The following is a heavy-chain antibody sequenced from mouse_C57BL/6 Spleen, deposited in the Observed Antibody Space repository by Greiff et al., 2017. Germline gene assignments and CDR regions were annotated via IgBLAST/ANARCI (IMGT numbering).Heavy chain of an antibody. J-gene: IGHJ2*01. V-gene: IGHV5-16*01. CDR1: GFTFSDYY. Sequence: EVKLVESEGGLVQPGSSMKLSCTASGFTFSDYYMAWVRQVPEKGLEWVANINYDGSSTYYLDSLKSRFIISRDNAKNILYLQMSSLKSEDTATYYCARDYYALDYWGQGTTLTVSS. CDR3: ARDYYALDY. CDR2: INYDGSST. D-gene: IGHD1-1*01.